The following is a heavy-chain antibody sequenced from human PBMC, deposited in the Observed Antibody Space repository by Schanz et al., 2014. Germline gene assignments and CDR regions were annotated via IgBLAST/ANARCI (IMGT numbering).Heavy chain of an antibody. CDR2: ISSGGGST. V-gene: IGHV3-23*01. CDR3: ARVKYCTITRCYRTETEGIYYMDV. Sequence: EVQLLESGGGLVQPGGSLRLSCASSGFSFTTYAMSWVRQAPGKGLEWVSYISSGGGSTYYADSVKGRFTISRDNSKNTLYLQMKSLRAEDTAVYYCARVKYCTITRCYRTETEGIYYMDVWGKGTTVTVSS. J-gene: IGHJ6*03. CDR1: GFSFTTYA. D-gene: IGHD2-2*01.